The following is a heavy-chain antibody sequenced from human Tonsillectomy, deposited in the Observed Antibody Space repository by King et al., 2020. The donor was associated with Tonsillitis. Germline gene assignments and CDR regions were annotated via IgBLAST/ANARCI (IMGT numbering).Heavy chain of an antibody. V-gene: IGHV1-3*01. CDR3: ARDLHREYYFYFMDV. J-gene: IGHJ6*03. Sequence: QLVQSGADVKKPGASVKVSCKASGYTLTSYAIHWVRQSPGQRLEWIGGINAVTGKTNYSQRFQVRVTISRDTSASTAYMEVSSLGSEDTAVYYCARDLHREYYFYFMDVWGKGTTVTVSS. CDR2: INAVTGKT. CDR1: GYTLTSYA.